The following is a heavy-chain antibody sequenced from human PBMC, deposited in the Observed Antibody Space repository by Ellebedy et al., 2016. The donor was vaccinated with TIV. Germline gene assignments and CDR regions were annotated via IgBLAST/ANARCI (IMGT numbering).Heavy chain of an antibody. J-gene: IGHJ4*02. D-gene: IGHD3-10*01. V-gene: IGHV3-7*01. CDR2: IKKDGSEG. CDR1: GFTFSDYW. CDR3: ARYGSGSNYQDPFDY. Sequence: GESLKISXAASGFTFSDYWMSWVRQAPGKGLEWVANIKKDGSEGYYVDSVKGRFTISRDNAKNSLYMQMNNLRDEDTAVYYCARYGSGSNYQDPFDYWGQGILVIVST.